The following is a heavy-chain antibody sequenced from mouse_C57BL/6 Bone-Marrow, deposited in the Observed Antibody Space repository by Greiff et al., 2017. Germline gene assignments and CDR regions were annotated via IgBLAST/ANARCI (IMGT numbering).Heavy chain of an antibody. CDR2: IDPENGDT. J-gene: IGHJ4*01. D-gene: IGHD6-5*01. V-gene: IGHV14-4*01. CDR1: GFNIKDDY. Sequence: EVKVVESGAELVRPGASVKLSCTASGFNIKDDYMHWVKQRPEQGLEWIGWIDPENGDTEYASKFQGKATITADTSSNTAYLQLSSLTSEDTAVYYCTTGSLYYYAMDYWGQGTSVTVSS. CDR3: TTGSLYYYAMDY.